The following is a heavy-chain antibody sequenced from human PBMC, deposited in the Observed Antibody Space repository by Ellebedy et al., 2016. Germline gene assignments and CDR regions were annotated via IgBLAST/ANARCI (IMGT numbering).Heavy chain of an antibody. D-gene: IGHD2-2*01. Sequence: GGSLRLSCEASGFTFSTFWMSWVRQAPGKGLEWVANINQDGRKKFYVDSLKGRFTISRDNAKNSLYLQMDSLRVEDTAVYYCARSSTLSPVAPDQSHYYYMDVWGKGTTVTVSS. CDR3: ARSSTLSPVAPDQSHYYYMDV. V-gene: IGHV3-7*01. CDR2: INQDGRKK. J-gene: IGHJ6*03. CDR1: GFTFSTFW.